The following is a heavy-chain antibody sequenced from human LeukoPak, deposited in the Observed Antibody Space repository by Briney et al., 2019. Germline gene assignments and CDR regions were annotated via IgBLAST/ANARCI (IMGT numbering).Heavy chain of an antibody. J-gene: IGHJ6*03. CDR1: GYSFTNYG. Sequence: GASVKVSCKASGYSFTNYGITWVRQAPGQGLEWMGWISPYNGNTNYAQKLQGRVTMTRDTSTSTAYMELRSLRSDDTAVYYCARHHLATSSSYQRRRYYYFYMDVWGKGTTVTV. CDR3: ARHHLATSSSYQRRRYYYFYMDV. V-gene: IGHV1-18*01. CDR2: ISPYNGNT. D-gene: IGHD6-6*01.